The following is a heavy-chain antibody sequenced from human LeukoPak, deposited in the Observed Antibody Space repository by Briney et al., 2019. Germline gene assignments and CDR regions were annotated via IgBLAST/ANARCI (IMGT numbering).Heavy chain of an antibody. CDR3: ARRGYSDSSGYDY. V-gene: IGHV3-21*01. J-gene: IGHJ4*02. CDR1: RFTFKSYA. D-gene: IGHD3-22*01. Sequence: PGGSLRLSCATSRFTFKSYAMNWVRQSPGKGLEWVSSISGDSTDIYYADSLMGRSTISRDNAKNSLYLQINSLRAEDTAIYYCARRGYSDSSGYDYWGQGTLVTVSS. CDR2: ISGDSTDI.